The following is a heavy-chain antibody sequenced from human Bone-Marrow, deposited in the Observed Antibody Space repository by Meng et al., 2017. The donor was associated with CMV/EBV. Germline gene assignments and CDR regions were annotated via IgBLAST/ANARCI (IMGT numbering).Heavy chain of an antibody. CDR3: AREPRSLITGYPNDAFDI. V-gene: IGHV3-48*04. CDR1: GFTFSSYS. D-gene: IGHD1-20*01. J-gene: IGHJ3*02. Sequence: GGSLRLSCAASGFTFSSYSMNWVRQAPGKGLEWVSYISSSSSTIYYADSVKGRFTISRDNAKNSLYLQMNSLRAEDTAVYYCAREPRSLITGYPNDAFDIWGQGTMVTVSS. CDR2: ISSSSSTI.